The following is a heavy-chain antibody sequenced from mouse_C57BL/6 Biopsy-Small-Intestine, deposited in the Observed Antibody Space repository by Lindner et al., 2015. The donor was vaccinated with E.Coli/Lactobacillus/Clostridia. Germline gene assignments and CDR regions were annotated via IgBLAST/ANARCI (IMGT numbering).Heavy chain of an antibody. CDR3: ARGERGDLDY. CDR1: GYAFSSYW. D-gene: IGHD3-3*01. CDR2: IYPGDGDS. J-gene: IGHJ2*01. Sequence: VQLQESGAELVKPGASVKISCRASGYAFSSYWIKWVKQRPGKGLEWIGQIYPGDGDSNYNGKFKGKATLTADKSSSTAYMQLSSLTSEDSAVYFCARGERGDLDYWGQGTTLTVSS. V-gene: IGHV1-80*01.